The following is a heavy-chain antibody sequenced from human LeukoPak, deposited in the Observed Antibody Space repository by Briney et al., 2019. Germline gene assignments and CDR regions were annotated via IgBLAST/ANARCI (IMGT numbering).Heavy chain of an antibody. D-gene: IGHD4-17*01. CDR2: IYYSGST. V-gene: IGHV4-59*01. J-gene: IGHJ4*02. CDR1: GGSIGSYY. CDR3: ASGYYGTRTLAFDY. Sequence: SETLSLTCTVSGGSIGSYYWSWIRQPPGKGLEWIGYIYYSGSTNYNPSLKSRVNISVDTSKNQFSLKLSSVTAADTAVYYCASGYYGTRTLAFDYWGQGTLVTVSS.